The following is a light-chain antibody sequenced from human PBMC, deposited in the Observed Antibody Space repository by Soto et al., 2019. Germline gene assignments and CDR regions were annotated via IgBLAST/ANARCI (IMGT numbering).Light chain of an antibody. V-gene: IGKV1-5*03. J-gene: IGKJ1*01. CDR1: QSISDS. CDR3: QYYDSYSWT. Sequence: DIQMTQSPSTLSASVGDRVTITCRASQSISDSLAWYQQKPGKAPKFLIYKASNLESGVPSRFSGSGSGTEFTLTISSVQPDDFATYYCQYYDSYSWTFGQGTKVQIK. CDR2: KAS.